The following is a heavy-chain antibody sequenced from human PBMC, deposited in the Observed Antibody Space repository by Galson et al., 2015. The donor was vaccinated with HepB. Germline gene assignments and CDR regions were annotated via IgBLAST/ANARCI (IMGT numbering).Heavy chain of an antibody. J-gene: IGHJ3*02. Sequence: SVKVSCKASGYTFTGYYMHWVRQAPGQGLEWMGRINPNSGGTNYAQKFQGRVTMTRDTSISTAYMELSRLRTDDTAVYYCARVHDYDAFDIWGQGTMVTVSS. V-gene: IGHV1-2*06. CDR1: GYTFTGYY. D-gene: IGHD4-11*01. CDR3: ARVHDYDAFDI. CDR2: INPNSGGT.